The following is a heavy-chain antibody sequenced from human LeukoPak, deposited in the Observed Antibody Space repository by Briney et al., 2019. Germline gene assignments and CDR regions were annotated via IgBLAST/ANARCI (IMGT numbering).Heavy chain of an antibody. V-gene: IGHV3-21*01. CDR1: GFTFSSYS. D-gene: IGHD3-22*01. CDR2: ISSSSSYI. Sequence: GGSLRLSCAASGFTFSSYSMNWVRQAPGKGLEWVSSISSSSSYIHYADSVKGRFTISRDNAKNSLYLQMNSLRAEDTAVYYCARGITMIVVVIDYWGQGTLVTVSS. CDR3: ARGITMIVVVIDY. J-gene: IGHJ4*02.